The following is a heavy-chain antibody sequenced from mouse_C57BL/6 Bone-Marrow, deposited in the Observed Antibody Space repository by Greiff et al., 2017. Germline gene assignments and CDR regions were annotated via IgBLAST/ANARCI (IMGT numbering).Heavy chain of an antibody. D-gene: IGHD1-1*01. CDR1: GFTFSSYG. Sequence: EVKLVESGGDLVKPGGSLKLSCAASGFTFSSYGMSWVRQTPDKRLEWVATISSGGSYTYYPDSVKGRFTISRDNAKNTLYLQMSSLKSEDTAMYYCARPEHYGSSYWYFDVWGTGTTVTVSS. V-gene: IGHV5-6*02. CDR3: ARPEHYGSSYWYFDV. CDR2: ISSGGSYT. J-gene: IGHJ1*03.